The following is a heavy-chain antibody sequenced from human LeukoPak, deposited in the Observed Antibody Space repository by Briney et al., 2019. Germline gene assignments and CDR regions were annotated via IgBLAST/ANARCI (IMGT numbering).Heavy chain of an antibody. CDR2: IVVGSGNT. J-gene: IGHJ6*03. CDR3: AAATGILAADYYYYYMDV. V-gene: IGHV1-58*01. CDR1: GFTFTSSA. D-gene: IGHD2-2*01. Sequence: ASVKVSCKASGFTFTSSAVQWVRQARGQRLEWIGWIVVGSGNTNYAQKFQERVTITRDMSTSTAYMELSSLRSEDTAVYYCAAATGILAADYYYYYMDVWGKGTTVTVSS.